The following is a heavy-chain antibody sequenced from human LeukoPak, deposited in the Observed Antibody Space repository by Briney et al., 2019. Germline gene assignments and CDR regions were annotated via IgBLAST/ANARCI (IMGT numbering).Heavy chain of an antibody. CDR2: INHSGST. V-gene: IGHV4-34*01. CDR3: ARAPSSSSAYFDY. Sequence: SETLSLTCAVYGGSFSGYYWSWIRQPPGKGLEWIGGINHSGSTNYNPSLKSRVTISVDTSKNQFSLKLSSVTAADTAVYYCARAPSSSSAYFDYWGQGTLVTVSS. CDR1: GGSFSGYY. J-gene: IGHJ4*02. D-gene: IGHD6-6*01.